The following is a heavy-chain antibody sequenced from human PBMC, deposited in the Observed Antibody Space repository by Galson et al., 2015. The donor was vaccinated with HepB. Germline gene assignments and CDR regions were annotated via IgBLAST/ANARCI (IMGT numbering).Heavy chain of an antibody. V-gene: IGHV3-30*18. J-gene: IGHJ4*02. CDR3: AKGRSGYYTPFDY. Sequence: SLRLSCAASGFTFSSYGMHWVRQAPGKGLEWVAVISYNGSNKYYADSVKGRFTISRDNSKNTLYLQMNSLRAEDTAVYYCAKGRSGYYTPFDYWGQGTLVTVSS. D-gene: IGHD3-22*01. CDR2: ISYNGSNK. CDR1: GFTFSSYG.